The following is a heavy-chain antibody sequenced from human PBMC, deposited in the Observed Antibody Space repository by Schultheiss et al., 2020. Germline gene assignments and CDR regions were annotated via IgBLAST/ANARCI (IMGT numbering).Heavy chain of an antibody. CDR2: IYYSGST. Sequence: SQTLSLTCTVSGGSISSGGYYWSWIRQHPGKGLEWIGYIYYSGSTYYNPSLKSRVTISVDTSKNQFSLKLSSVTAADTAVYYCARRDLCSSTSCGWFDPWGQGTLVTVS. CDR1: GGSISSGGYY. D-gene: IGHD2-2*01. J-gene: IGHJ5*02. V-gene: IGHV4-31*03. CDR3: ARRDLCSSTSCGWFDP.